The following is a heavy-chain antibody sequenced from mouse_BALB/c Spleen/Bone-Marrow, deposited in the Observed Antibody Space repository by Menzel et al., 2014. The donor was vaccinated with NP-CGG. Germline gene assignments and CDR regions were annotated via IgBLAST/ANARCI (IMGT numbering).Heavy chain of an antibody. Sequence: EVNVVESGGGLVQPGGSLRLSCATSGFTFTDYYMSWVRQPPGKALEWLGFIRNKANGYTTEYSASVKGRFTISRDNSQGILYLQMNTLRAEDSATYYCARVTTAWFAYWGQGTLVTVSA. CDR3: ARVTTAWFAY. CDR2: IRNKANGYTT. V-gene: IGHV7-3*02. CDR1: GFTFTDYY. J-gene: IGHJ3*01. D-gene: IGHD1-1*01.